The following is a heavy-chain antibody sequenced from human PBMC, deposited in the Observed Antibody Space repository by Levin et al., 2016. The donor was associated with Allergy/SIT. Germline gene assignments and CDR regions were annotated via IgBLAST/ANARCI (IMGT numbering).Heavy chain of an antibody. CDR2: INAGNGNT. D-gene: IGHD3-10*01. Sequence: ASVKVSCKASGYTFTSYAMHWVRQAPGQRLEWMGWINAGNGNTKYSQKFQGRVTITRDTSISTAYMELSRLRSDDTAVYYCARGQMPRTYYYGSGSYYPLLFDYWGQGTLVTVSS. J-gene: IGHJ4*02. V-gene: IGHV1-3*01. CDR1: GYTFTSYA. CDR3: ARGQMPRTYYYGSGSYYPLLFDY.